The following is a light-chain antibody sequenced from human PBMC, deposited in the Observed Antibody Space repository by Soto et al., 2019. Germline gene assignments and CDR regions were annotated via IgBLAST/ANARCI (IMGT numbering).Light chain of an antibody. Sequence: QSALTQPASVSGSPGQSITISCTGTSTDVGRYNLVSWYQKYPGKVPKVIIYEVNKRPSGVSNRFSGSKSGNTASLTISGLQADDEADYYCCSYAGSDTLGVFGTGTKLTVL. V-gene: IGLV2-23*02. J-gene: IGLJ1*01. CDR1: STDVGRYNL. CDR3: CSYAGSDTLGV. CDR2: EVN.